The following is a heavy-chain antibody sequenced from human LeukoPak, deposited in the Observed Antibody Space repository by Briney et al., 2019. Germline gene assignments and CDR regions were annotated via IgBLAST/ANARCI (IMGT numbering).Heavy chain of an antibody. CDR2: ISRTGTYT. Sequence: QAGGSLRLSCAASGFSSSSHEMNWVRQAPGKGLEWVSYISRTGTYTYYSDSVKGRFTISRDNTRNSVFLQMESLRAEDTALYYCARDVITATDTAFWGQGTLVTVSS. D-gene: IGHD6-25*01. V-gene: IGHV3-48*03. J-gene: IGHJ4*02. CDR1: GFSSSSHE. CDR3: ARDVITATDTAF.